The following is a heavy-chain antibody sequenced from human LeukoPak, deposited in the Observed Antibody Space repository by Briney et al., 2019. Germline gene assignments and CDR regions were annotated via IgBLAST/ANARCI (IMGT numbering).Heavy chain of an antibody. J-gene: IGHJ4*02. CDR1: GGTFSSYT. D-gene: IGHD5-18*01. V-gene: IGHV1-69*02. Sequence: AASVKVSCKASGGTFSSYTISWVRQAPGQGREWMGRIIPILGIANYAQKFQGRVTITADKSTSTAYMELSSLRSEDTAVYYCERASARYSYGALEYWGQGTLVTVSS. CDR3: ERASARYSYGALEY. CDR2: IIPILGIA.